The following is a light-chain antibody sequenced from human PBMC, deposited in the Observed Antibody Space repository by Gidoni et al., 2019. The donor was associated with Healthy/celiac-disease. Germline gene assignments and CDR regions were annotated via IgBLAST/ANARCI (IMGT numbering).Light chain of an antibody. CDR2: KAS. V-gene: IGKV1-5*03. CDR1: QSISSW. J-gene: IGKJ1*01. Sequence: QMHHSPSTLSASVGDRVTITCRASQSISSWLAWYQQKPGKAPKLLIYKASSLESGVPSRFSGSGSGTEFTLTISSLQPDDFATYYCQQYNSYPWTFGQGTKVEIK. CDR3: QQYNSYPWT.